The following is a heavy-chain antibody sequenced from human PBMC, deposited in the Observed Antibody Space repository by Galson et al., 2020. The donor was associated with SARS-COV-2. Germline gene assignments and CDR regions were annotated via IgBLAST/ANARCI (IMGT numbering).Heavy chain of an antibody. CDR1: RFPHSTSAMC. CDR3: ARSPAQIAVAFDI. CDR2: TDWDDDK. D-gene: IGHD6-19*01. V-gene: IGHV2-70*11. Sequence: GPTLVKPTQTFTLTCTFSRFPHSTSAMCVSWIRQPPGKALERLARTDWDDDKYYSTSLKTRPTISKDTSKNQVVLTMTNMDPVDTATYYFARSPAQIAVAFDIWGQGRMVTVSS. J-gene: IGHJ3*02.